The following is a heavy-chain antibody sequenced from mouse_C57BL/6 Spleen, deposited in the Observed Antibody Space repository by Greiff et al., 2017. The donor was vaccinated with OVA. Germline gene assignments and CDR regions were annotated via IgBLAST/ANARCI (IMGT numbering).Heavy chain of an antibody. CDR2: IDPSDSYT. CDR3: ARSVVATGGYFDV. CDR1: GYTFTSYW. V-gene: IGHV1-69*01. J-gene: IGHJ1*03. D-gene: IGHD1-1*01. Sequence: QVHVKQPGAELVMPGASVKLSCKASGYTFTSYWMHWVKQRPGQGLEWIGEIDPSDSYTNYNQKFKGKSTLTVDKSSSTAYMQLSSLTSEDSAVYYCARSVVATGGYFDVWGTGTTVTVSS.